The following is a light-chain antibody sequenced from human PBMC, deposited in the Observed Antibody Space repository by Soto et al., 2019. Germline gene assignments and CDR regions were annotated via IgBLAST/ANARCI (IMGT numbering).Light chain of an antibody. J-gene: IGKJ1*01. CDR3: QQYNNWWT. V-gene: IGKV3-15*01. CDR2: GAS. Sequence: EIALTQSPGTLSLSPGERATLSCGASQSVSSNLAWYQQKPGQAPRLLIYGASTRATGIPARFTGSGSGTEFTLTISSLQFDDSAVYYCQQYNNWWTFGQGTKVDIK. CDR1: QSVSSN.